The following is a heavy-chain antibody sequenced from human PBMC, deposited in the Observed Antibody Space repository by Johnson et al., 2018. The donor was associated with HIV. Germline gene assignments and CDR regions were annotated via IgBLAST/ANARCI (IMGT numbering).Heavy chain of an antibody. D-gene: IGHD3-22*01. Sequence: MQLVESGGGVVQPGRSLRLSCAASGFTFSSYGMHWVRQAPGKGLEWVAVISYDGSNKYYADSVKGRFTISRDNSKNKVYLQMNSLRAEDTAVYYCARDYYDSSGYHHAFDIWGQGTMVTVSS. V-gene: IGHV3-30*03. J-gene: IGHJ3*02. CDR1: GFTFSSYG. CDR2: ISYDGSNK. CDR3: ARDYYDSSGYHHAFDI.